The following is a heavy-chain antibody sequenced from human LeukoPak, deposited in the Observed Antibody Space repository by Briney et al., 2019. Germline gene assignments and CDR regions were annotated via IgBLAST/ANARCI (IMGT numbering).Heavy chain of an antibody. CDR1: GFTFSSYS. V-gene: IGHV3-48*02. Sequence: GGSLRLSCAASGFTFSSYSMDWVRQAPGKGLEWVSYISSSGSTIYYADSVKGLFTISRDNAKNSLYLQMNSLRDEDTAVYYCARGPQRYYGSGEDFDYWGQGTLVSVSS. D-gene: IGHD3-10*01. J-gene: IGHJ4*02. CDR2: ISSSGSTI. CDR3: ARGPQRYYGSGEDFDY.